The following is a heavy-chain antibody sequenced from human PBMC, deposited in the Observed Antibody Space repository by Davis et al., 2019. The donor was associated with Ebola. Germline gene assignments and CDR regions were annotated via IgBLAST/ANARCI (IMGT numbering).Heavy chain of an antibody. CDR3: ARVRVVAATRYYYYYGMDV. Sequence: MPGGSLRLSCTVSGGSISSSSYYWGWIRQPPGTGLEWLGEINHSGSTNYNPSLKSRVTISVDTSKNQFSLKLSSVTAADTAVYYCARVRVVAATRYYYYYGMDVWGQGTTVTVSS. V-gene: IGHV4-39*07. CDR1: GGSISSSSYY. CDR2: INHSGST. J-gene: IGHJ6*02. D-gene: IGHD2-15*01.